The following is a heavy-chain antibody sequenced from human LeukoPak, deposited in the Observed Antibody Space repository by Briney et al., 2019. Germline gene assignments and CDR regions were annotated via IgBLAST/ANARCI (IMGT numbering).Heavy chain of an antibody. CDR1: GFTFSSYA. CDR3: AKESGSYFPFDY. V-gene: IGHV3-23*01. J-gene: IGHJ4*02. Sequence: PGASLRLSCAASGFTFSSYAMSWVRQAPGKGQEWVSAISGSGGNTYYADSVKGRLTISRDNSKNTLYLQMNSLRAEDTAVYYCAKESGSYFPFDYWGQGTLGTVSS. CDR2: ISGSGGNT. D-gene: IGHD1-26*01.